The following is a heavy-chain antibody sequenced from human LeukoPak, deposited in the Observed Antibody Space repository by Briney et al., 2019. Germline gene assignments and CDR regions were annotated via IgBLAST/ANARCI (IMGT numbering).Heavy chain of an antibody. CDR2: INHSGST. D-gene: IGHD2-2*01. V-gene: IGHV4-34*01. CDR1: GGSFSGYY. J-gene: IGHJ4*02. CDR3: ASPKLGYCSSTSCYVRDY. Sequence: SETLSLTCAVYGGSFSGYYWSWVRQPPGKGLEWIGEINHSGSTNYNPSLKSRVTISVDTSKNQFSLKLSSVTAADTAVYYCASPKLGYCSSTSCYVRDYWGQGTLVTVSS.